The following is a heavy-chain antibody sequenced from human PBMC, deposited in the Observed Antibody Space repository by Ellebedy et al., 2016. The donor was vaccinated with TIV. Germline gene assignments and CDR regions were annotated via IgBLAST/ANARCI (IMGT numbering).Heavy chain of an antibody. CDR1: GFTVSNNY. Sequence: GESLKISCAASGFTVSNNYMSWLRQAPGKGLEWVSIIYSDGTTHYADSVKGRFTISRDNSKNTLYLQMNSLRAEDTAVYYCAKVKFDYWGQGTLVTVSS. CDR3: AKVKFDY. CDR2: IYSDGTT. V-gene: IGHV3-53*01. J-gene: IGHJ4*02.